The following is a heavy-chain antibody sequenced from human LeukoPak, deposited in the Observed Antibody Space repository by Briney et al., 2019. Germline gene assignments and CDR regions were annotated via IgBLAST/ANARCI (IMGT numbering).Heavy chain of an antibody. V-gene: IGHV3-21*01. CDR2: ISSSSSYI. CDR1: GFTFSSYR. J-gene: IGHJ4*02. CDR3: ARDVPYGSGGSCYGFDY. Sequence: GGSLRLSCVASGFTFSSYRMNWVRQAPGKGLEWVSSISSSSSYIYYADSVKGRFTISRDNAKNSLYLQMNSLRAEDTAVYYCARDVPYGSGGSCYGFDYWGQGTLVTVSS. D-gene: IGHD2-15*01.